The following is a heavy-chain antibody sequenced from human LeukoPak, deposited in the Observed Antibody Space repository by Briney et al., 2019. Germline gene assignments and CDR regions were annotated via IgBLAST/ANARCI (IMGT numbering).Heavy chain of an antibody. J-gene: IGHJ5*02. V-gene: IGHV3-33*01. CDR3: ARAYSSGAWFDP. Sequence: GRSLRLSCAASGFTFSSYGMHWVRQAPGKGLEWVAVIWYDGSNKYYADSVKGRFTISRDNSKNTLYLQMNSLRAEDTAVYYCARAYSSGAWFDPWGQGTLVTVSS. CDR1: GFTFSSYG. D-gene: IGHD6-25*01. CDR2: IWYDGSNK.